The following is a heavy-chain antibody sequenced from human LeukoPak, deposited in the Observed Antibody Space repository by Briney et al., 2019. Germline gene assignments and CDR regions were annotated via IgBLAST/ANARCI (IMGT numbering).Heavy chain of an antibody. CDR2: INHSGST. J-gene: IGHJ4*02. V-gene: IGHV4-39*07. CDR1: GGSISSGGYY. CDR3: ARGNFGSSSSHLDY. Sequence: SETLSLTCTVSGGSISSGGYYWSWIRQPPGKGLEWIGEINHSGSTNYNPSLKSRVTIPVDTSKNQFSLKLSSVTAADTAVYYCARGNFGSSSSHLDYWGQGTLVTVSS. D-gene: IGHD6-6*01.